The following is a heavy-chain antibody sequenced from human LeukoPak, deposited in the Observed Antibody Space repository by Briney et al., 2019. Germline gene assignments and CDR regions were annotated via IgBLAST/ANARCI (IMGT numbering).Heavy chain of an antibody. CDR3: ARVRSWNRYFDY. CDR1: GYTLTELS. J-gene: IGHJ4*02. CDR2: FDPEDGET. Sequence: ASVKVSCKVSGYTLTELSMHWVRQAPGKGLEWMGGFDPEDGETIYAQKFQGRVTITADESTSTAYMELSSLRSEDTAVYYCARVRSWNRYFDYWGQGTLVTVSS. D-gene: IGHD1-1*01. V-gene: IGHV1-24*01.